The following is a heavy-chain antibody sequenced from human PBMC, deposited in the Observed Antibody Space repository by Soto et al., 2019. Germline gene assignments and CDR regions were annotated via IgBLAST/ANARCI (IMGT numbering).Heavy chain of an antibody. J-gene: IGHJ4*02. V-gene: IGHV5-51*01. CDR3: ARQATVVTPYYFDF. Sequence: PGESLKISCNGSGFTFNTYWIAWVRQMPGKGLEWMGIIYPGDSETRYGPSFQGHVTISIDKSLNTAYLQWASLEASDTAMYYCARQATVVTPYYFDFWGQGTLVTVSS. D-gene: IGHD2-21*02. CDR1: GFTFNTYW. CDR2: IYPGDSET.